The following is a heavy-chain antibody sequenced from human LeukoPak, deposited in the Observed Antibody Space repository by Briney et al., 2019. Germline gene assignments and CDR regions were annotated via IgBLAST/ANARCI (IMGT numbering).Heavy chain of an antibody. V-gene: IGHV1-8*01. Sequence: GASVKVSCTASGSTFSNYDINWVRQATGQGLEWMGWMNPNSGNADYAQKFKGRVTITMTTSISTAYMELSSLRSDDTAVYYCARGLGYDTDYYNYFFDYWGQGSLVTVSS. J-gene: IGHJ4*02. CDR3: ARGLGYDTDYYNYFFDY. D-gene: IGHD3-9*01. CDR2: MNPNSGNA. CDR1: GSTFSNYD.